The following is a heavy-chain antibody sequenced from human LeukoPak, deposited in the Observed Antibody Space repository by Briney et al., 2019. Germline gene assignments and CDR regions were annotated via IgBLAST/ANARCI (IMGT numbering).Heavy chain of an antibody. CDR3: ARCRDYDFWSGSAVDY. D-gene: IGHD3-3*01. CDR1: GFIFSSYA. Sequence: GRSLRLSCAASGFIFSSYAMHWVRQAPGKGLEWVTVISYDGTNTDYADSVKGRFTISRDNSKNALYLQMNSLRAEDTAVYYCARCRDYDFWSGSAVDYWGQGTLVTVSS. V-gene: IGHV3-30-3*01. J-gene: IGHJ4*02. CDR2: ISYDGTNT.